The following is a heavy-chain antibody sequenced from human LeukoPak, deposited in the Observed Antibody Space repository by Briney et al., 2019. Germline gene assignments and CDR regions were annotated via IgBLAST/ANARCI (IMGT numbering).Heavy chain of an antibody. Sequence: GGSLRPSCAASGFTFSNYGMHWVRQAPGKGLEWVVVISHDGSNNNYADSVKGRFTISRDNSKNTLYLQMNSLRPEDTAVYYCAKVRVGTAHFDYWGQGTLVTASS. CDR1: GFTFSNYG. CDR3: AKVRVGTAHFDY. V-gene: IGHV3-30*18. D-gene: IGHD2-15*01. J-gene: IGHJ4*02. CDR2: ISHDGSNN.